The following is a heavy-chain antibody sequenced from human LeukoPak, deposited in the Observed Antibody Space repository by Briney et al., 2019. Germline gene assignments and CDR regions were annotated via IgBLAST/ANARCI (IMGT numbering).Heavy chain of an antibody. V-gene: IGHV5-51*01. D-gene: IGHD3-22*01. J-gene: IGHJ3*02. CDR1: GYSFTSYW. Sequence: GESLKISCKGSGYSFTSYWIGWVRQMPGKGLEWMGIIYPGDSDTRYSPSFQGQVTISADKSISTAYLQWSSLKASDTAMYYCARGSADYYDSSGYYYAAFDIWSQGTMVTVSS. CDR3: ARGSADYYDSSGYYYAAFDI. CDR2: IYPGDSDT.